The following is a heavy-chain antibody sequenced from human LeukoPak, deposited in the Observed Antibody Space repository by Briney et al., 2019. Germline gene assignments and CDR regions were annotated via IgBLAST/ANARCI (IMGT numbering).Heavy chain of an antibody. Sequence: PSETLSLTCAVYGGSFSGYYWSWIRQPPGKGLEWIGEINHSGSTNYNPSLKSRVTISVDTSKNQFSLKLSSVTAADTAVYYCARTYFDWLLFNRKWFDPWGQGTLVTVSS. V-gene: IGHV4-34*01. D-gene: IGHD3-9*01. CDR1: GGSFSGYY. J-gene: IGHJ5*02. CDR2: INHSGST. CDR3: ARTYFDWLLFNRKWFDP.